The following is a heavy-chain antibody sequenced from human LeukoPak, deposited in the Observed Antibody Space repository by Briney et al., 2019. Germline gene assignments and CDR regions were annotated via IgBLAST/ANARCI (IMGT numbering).Heavy chain of an antibody. CDR2: ISFDGTNK. Sequence: PGGSLRLSCAAPGSTFSSYGMHWVRQAPGKGLEWVAVISFDGTNKFYADSVKGRFTISRDNSKKTVYLQMNSLRAEDAAVYYCAKGGGTGYSSSWYSNWGQGTLVTVSS. V-gene: IGHV3-30*18. D-gene: IGHD6-13*01. CDR3: AKGGGTGYSSSWYSN. CDR1: GSTFSSYG. J-gene: IGHJ4*02.